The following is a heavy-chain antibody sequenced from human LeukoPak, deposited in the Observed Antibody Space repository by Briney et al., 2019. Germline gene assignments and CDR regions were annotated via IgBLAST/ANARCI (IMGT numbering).Heavy chain of an antibody. CDR1: GFTLSSYA. D-gene: IGHD5-18*01. CDR2: ISGSGGST. J-gene: IGHJ4*02. CDR3: ARVWIQLWPDHFDY. Sequence: GGSLRLSCAASGFTLSSYAMSWVRQAPGKGLEWVSVISGSGGSTYYADSVKGRFTISRDNSKNTLYLQMNSLRAEDTAVYYCARVWIQLWPDHFDYWGQGTLVTVSS. V-gene: IGHV3-23*01.